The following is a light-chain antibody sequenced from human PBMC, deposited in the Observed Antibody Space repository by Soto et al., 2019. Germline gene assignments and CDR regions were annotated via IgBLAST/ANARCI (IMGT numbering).Light chain of an antibody. V-gene: IGKV3D-20*02. J-gene: IGKJ5*01. Sequence: EIVLTQSPGTLSLSPGERATLSCRASQTVSTNYLAWYQQKPGQAPRLLIYDASTRATGIPARFSGSGSGTDFTLTISSLEPEDFAVYYCQQRSNWPSITFGQGTRLEIK. CDR1: QTVSTNY. CDR3: QQRSNWPSIT. CDR2: DAS.